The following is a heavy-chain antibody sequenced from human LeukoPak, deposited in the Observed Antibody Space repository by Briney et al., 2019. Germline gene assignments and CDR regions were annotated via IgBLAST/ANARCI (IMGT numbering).Heavy chain of an antibody. CDR2: ISSSGDDT. Sequence: GGSLTLSCAASGFTFSSYAMSWVRQAPGKGLEYISAISSSGDDTLYADSVKGRFTISRDNFKNTLYLQMNSLRAEDTAVYYCAKGQTWASDYFDSWGQGTLVTVSS. V-gene: IGHV3-23*01. CDR3: AKGQTWASDYFDS. CDR1: GFTFSSYA. D-gene: IGHD7-27*01. J-gene: IGHJ4*02.